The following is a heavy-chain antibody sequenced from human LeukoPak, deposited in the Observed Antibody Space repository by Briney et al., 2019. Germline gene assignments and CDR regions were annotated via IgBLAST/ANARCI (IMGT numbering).Heavy chain of an antibody. J-gene: IGHJ4*02. CDR2: IWYDGSNK. CDR1: GFTFSNYG. V-gene: IGHV3-33*01. Sequence: GGSLRLSCAASGFTFSNYGMHWVRQAPGKGLEWVAVIWYDGSNKYYTDSVKGRFTISRDNSKNTLYLQMNSLKTEDTAVYYCTRSRRVYCGGDCYSFDYWGQGTLVTVSS. D-gene: IGHD2-21*02. CDR3: TRSRRVYCGGDCYSFDY.